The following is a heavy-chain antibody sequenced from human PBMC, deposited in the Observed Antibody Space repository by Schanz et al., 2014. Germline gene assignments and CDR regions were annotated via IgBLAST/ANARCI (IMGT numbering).Heavy chain of an antibody. J-gene: IGHJ4*02. CDR1: GFNLRRYS. D-gene: IGHD5-12*01. V-gene: IGHV3-30*03. CDR3: ARDRPSGYALDF. Sequence: QLVESGGGLVKPGGSLRLSCATSGFNLRRYSMNWVRQAPGKGLEWVALISYDGSNKHYADSVKGRFTISRDNSKKTLYVQMNSLRAEDTAVYYCARDRPSGYALDFWGQGTLVTVSS. CDR2: ISYDGSNK.